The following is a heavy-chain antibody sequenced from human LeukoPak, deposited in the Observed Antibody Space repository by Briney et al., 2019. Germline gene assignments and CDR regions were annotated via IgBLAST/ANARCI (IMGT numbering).Heavy chain of an antibody. CDR3: ARVWSGTYSSSLRYYYYMDV. J-gene: IGHJ6*03. Sequence: PGGSPRLSCAASGFTFSSYSMNWVRQAPGKGLEWVSSISSSSSYIYYADSVKGRFTISRDNAKNSLYLQMNSLRAEDTAVYYCARVWSGTYSSSLRYYYYMDVWGKGTTVTVSS. D-gene: IGHD6-13*01. CDR2: ISSSSSYI. V-gene: IGHV3-21*01. CDR1: GFTFSSYS.